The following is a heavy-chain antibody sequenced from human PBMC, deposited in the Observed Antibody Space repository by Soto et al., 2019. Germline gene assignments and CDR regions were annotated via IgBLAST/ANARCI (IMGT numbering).Heavy chain of an antibody. CDR1: GFTFDDYA. CDR3: AKVQYSGYDYGAFDI. CDR2: ISWNSGSI. Sequence: EVQLVESGGGLVQPGRSLRLSCAASGFTFDDYAMHWVRQAPGKGLEWVSGISWNSGSIGYADSVKGRFTISRDNAKNSLYLQMNSLRAVDTALYYCAKVQYSGYDYGAFDIWGQGTMVTVSS. V-gene: IGHV3-9*01. D-gene: IGHD5-12*01. J-gene: IGHJ3*02.